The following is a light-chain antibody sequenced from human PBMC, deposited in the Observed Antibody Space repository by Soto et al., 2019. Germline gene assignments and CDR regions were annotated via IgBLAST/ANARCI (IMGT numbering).Light chain of an antibody. CDR3: QQYGRSPPYT. V-gene: IGKV3-20*01. CDR2: GSY. J-gene: IGKJ2*01. Sequence: EIVLTQSPAILSLSPGETATLSCRASQTVSGNYLAWYQQKPGQSPRLLIYGSYDRAPGIPDRFSGSGSGTDFTLTINRVEHVDFAVYYCQQYGRSPPYTFGQGTTLEI. CDR1: QTVSGNY.